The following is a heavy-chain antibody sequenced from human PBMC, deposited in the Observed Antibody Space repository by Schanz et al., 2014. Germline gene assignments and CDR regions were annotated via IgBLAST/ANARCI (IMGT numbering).Heavy chain of an antibody. CDR1: GFTFRGYA. V-gene: IGHV3-23*01. Sequence: EVQLLESGGGLVQPGGSLRLSCAASGFTFRGYAMSWVRQAPGRGLEWVSIISGSGGNTYYADAVRGRITISRDNSKTYVYLQMNSLRAEDTAVYYCAKDAENTAMITDYFDYWGQGTLVTVSS. CDR2: ISGSGGNT. D-gene: IGHD5-18*01. J-gene: IGHJ4*02. CDR3: AKDAENTAMITDYFDY.